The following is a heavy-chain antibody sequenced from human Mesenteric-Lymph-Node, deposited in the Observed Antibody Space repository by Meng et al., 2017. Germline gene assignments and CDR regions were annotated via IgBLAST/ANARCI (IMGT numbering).Heavy chain of an antibody. J-gene: IGHJ4*02. V-gene: IGHV3-9*01. CDR2: ISWNSGSI. D-gene: IGHD3-10*01. CDR3: ARDRLVRGVTHQDY. Sequence: SLKISCAASGFTFDDYAMHWVRQAPGKGLEWVPGISWNSGSIGYADSVKGRFTISRDNAKNSLYLQMNSLRAEDTAVYYCARDRLVRGVTHQDYWGQGTLVTVSS. CDR1: GFTFDDYA.